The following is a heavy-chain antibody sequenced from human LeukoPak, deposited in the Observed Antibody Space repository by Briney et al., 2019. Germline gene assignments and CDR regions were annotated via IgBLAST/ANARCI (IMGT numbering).Heavy chain of an antibody. J-gene: IGHJ3*02. CDR2: TYYRSKWYN. CDR3: ARDRSMGLWFGEVGAFDI. CDR1: GDSVSSNSAA. V-gene: IGHV6-1*01. D-gene: IGHD3-10*01. Sequence: QTLSLTCAISGDSVSSNSAAWNWIRQSPSRGLEWLGRTYYRSKWYNDYAVSVKSRITINPDTSKNQFSLQLNSVTPEDTAVYYCARDRSMGLWFGEVGAFDIWGQGTMVTVSS.